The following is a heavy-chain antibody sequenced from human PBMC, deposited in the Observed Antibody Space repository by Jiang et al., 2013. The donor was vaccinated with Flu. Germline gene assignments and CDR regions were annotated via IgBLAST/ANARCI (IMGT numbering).Heavy chain of an antibody. CDR2: MYYSGST. CDR3: ARHKGSNWDDTFDI. CDR1: GGSITSSTYY. D-gene: IGHD7-27*01. Sequence: GLVKPSETLSLTCTVSGGSITSSTYYWGWIRQPPGKGLEWIGSMYYSGSTYNNPSLKSRVTLSVDTSKNQFSLKLSSVTAADTALYYCARHKGSNWDDTFDIWGQGTMVTVSS. V-gene: IGHV4-39*01. J-gene: IGHJ3*02.